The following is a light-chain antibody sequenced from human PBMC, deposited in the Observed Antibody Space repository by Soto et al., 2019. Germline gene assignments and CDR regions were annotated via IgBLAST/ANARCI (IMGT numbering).Light chain of an antibody. CDR1: SSNIGTSSD. CDR2: GNT. V-gene: IGLV1-40*01. CDR3: QSYDTSLKVV. Sequence: QSVLTQPPSVSGAPGQRVTISCTGSSSNIGTSSDVHWYQHLPGTAPKLLIYGNTNRPSGVPDRFSGSKSGTSASLAITGLQAEDEADYYCQSYDTSLKVVFGGGTKVTVL. J-gene: IGLJ2*01.